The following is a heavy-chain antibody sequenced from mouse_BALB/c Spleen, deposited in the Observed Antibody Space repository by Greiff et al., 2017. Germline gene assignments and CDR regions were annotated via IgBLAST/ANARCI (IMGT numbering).Heavy chain of an antibody. Sequence: LQQPGSELVRPGASVKLSCKASGYTFTSYWMHWVKQRPGQGLEWIGNIYPGSGSTNYDEKFKSKGTLTVDTSSSTAYMHLSSLTSEDSAVYYCTRGDYDYGYAMDYWGQGTSVTVSS. V-gene: IGHV1S22*01. CDR3: TRGDYDYGYAMDY. CDR1: GYTFTSYW. J-gene: IGHJ4*01. D-gene: IGHD2-4*01. CDR2: IYPGSGST.